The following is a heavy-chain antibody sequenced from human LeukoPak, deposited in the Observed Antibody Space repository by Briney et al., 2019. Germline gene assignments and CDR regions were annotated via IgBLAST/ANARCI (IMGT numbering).Heavy chain of an antibody. J-gene: IGHJ5*02. CDR3: ARVFCSSTSCYVWFDP. CDR2: MNPNSGNT. V-gene: IGHV1-8*01. Sequence: ASEKVSCKASGYTFTSYDINWVRQATGQGLEWMGWMNPNSGNTGYAQKFQGRVTMTRNTSISTAYMELSSLRSEDTAVYYCARVFCSSTSCYVWFDPWGQGTLVTVSS. D-gene: IGHD2-2*01. CDR1: GYTFTSYD.